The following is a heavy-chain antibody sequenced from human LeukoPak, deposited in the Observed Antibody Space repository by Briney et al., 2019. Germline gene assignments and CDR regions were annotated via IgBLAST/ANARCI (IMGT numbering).Heavy chain of an antibody. CDR3: TPPWFGKSFDY. CDR1: GFTFSSYA. CDR2: ISGSGGST. D-gene: IGHD3-10*01. J-gene: IGHJ4*02. Sequence: RAGGSLRLSCAASGFTFSSYAMSWVRQAPGKGLEWVSAISGSGGSTYYADSVRGRFTISRDNSKNTLYLQMNSLRAEDTAVYYCTPPWFGKSFDYWGQGTLVTVSS. V-gene: IGHV3-23*01.